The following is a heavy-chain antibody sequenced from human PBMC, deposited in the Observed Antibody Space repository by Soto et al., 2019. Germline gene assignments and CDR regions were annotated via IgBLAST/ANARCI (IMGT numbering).Heavy chain of an antibody. D-gene: IGHD3-10*01. CDR3: ARVEGGFGERVPAKFDY. Sequence: QVQLVESGGGVVQPGRSLRLSCAASGFTFSSYGMHWVRQAPGKGLEWVAVIWYDGSNKYYADSVKGRFTISRDNSKNTLYLQMNSLRAEDTAVYYCARVEGGFGERVPAKFDYWGRGTLVTVSS. CDR1: GFTFSSYG. J-gene: IGHJ4*02. CDR2: IWYDGSNK. V-gene: IGHV3-33*01.